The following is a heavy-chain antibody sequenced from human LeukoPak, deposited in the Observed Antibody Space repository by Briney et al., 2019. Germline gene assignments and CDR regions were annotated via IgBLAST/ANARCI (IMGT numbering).Heavy chain of an antibody. V-gene: IGHV4-59*01. CDR3: ARVGLSTRIVAATNLMGWFDP. CDR2: IYYTGST. Sequence: SETLSLTCTVSGGSISTYYWSWIRQPPGKGLEWIGYIYYTGSTSYNPSLKSRVTMSLDASKNQFSLELNSVTPADTAVYYCARVGLSTRIVAATNLMGWFDPWGQGTLVTVSS. J-gene: IGHJ5*02. D-gene: IGHD2-15*01. CDR1: GGSISTYY.